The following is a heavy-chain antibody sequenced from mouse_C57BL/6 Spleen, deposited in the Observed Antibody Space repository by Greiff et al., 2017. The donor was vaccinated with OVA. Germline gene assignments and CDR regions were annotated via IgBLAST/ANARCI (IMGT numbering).Heavy chain of an antibody. D-gene: IGHD2-5*01. CDR3: ARQDYSNVYAMDY. CDR1: GFSLTSYG. V-gene: IGHV2-6-1*01. Sequence: QVQLQQSGPGLVAPSQSLSITCTVSGFSLTSYGVHWVRQPPGKGLEWLVVIWSDGSTTYNSALKSRLSISKDNSKSQVFLKMNSLQTDDTAMYYCARQDYSNVYAMDYWGQGTSVTVSS. J-gene: IGHJ4*01. CDR2: IWSDGST.